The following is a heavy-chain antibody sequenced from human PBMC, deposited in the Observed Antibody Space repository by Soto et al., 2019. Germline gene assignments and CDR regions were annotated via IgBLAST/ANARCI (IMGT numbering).Heavy chain of an antibody. CDR1: GFTFSSYA. CDR2: ITGGGGDT. CDR3: AKVNRITMVRGVFDY. J-gene: IGHJ4*02. D-gene: IGHD3-10*01. V-gene: IGHV3-23*01. Sequence: EVQLLESGGGLVQPGGSLRLSCAASGFTFSSYAMTWVRQAPGKGLEWVSAITGGGGDTYYADSVKGRFTISRDNSKNTLYLKMNSLRAEDTAVYYCAKVNRITMVRGVFDYWGQGTLVTVSS.